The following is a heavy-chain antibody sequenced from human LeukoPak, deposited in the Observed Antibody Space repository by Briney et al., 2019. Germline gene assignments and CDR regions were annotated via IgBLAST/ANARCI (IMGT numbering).Heavy chain of an antibody. J-gene: IGHJ4*02. V-gene: IGHV4-39*01. CDR3: ARRGITYSTSFFDS. D-gene: IGHD6-13*01. CDR2: IYYTGST. Sequence: SETLSLTCAVSGGSISGGKDFWGWIRQSPGKGLEWIGSIYYTGSTYYNPPLKSRVTISVDTSKSEFSLMVHSVTAADTAMYYCARRGITYSTSFFDSWGQGTLVTVAS. CDR1: GGSISGGKDF.